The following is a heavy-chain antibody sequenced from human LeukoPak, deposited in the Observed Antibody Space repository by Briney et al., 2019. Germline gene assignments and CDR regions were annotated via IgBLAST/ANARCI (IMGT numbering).Heavy chain of an antibody. CDR2: ISTYNGNP. Sequence: ASVKVSCKASGYTFTSNYMHWVRQAPGQGLEWMGWISTYNGNPNPAQKFQGRVTMTTDSSTNTAYMELRSLRSDDTAVYYCARVMGPPDHWGQGTLVTVSS. CDR1: GYTFTSNY. CDR3: ARVMGPPDH. D-gene: IGHD3-16*01. V-gene: IGHV1-18*04. J-gene: IGHJ5*02.